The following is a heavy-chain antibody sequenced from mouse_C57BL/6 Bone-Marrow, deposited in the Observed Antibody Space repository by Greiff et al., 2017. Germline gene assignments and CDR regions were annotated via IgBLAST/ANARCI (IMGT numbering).Heavy chain of an antibody. CDR3: GRSKALWLRRGSWFAY. CDR1: GYTFTSYW. V-gene: IGHV1-64*01. Sequence: QVQLQQPGAELVKPGASVKLFCKASGYTFTSYWMHWVKQRPGQGLEWIGMIHPNSGSTNYNEKFKSKATLTVDKSSSTAYMQLSSMTSEDSAVYYCGRSKALWLRRGSWFAYWGQGTLVTVSA. D-gene: IGHD2-2*01. J-gene: IGHJ3*01. CDR2: IHPNSGST.